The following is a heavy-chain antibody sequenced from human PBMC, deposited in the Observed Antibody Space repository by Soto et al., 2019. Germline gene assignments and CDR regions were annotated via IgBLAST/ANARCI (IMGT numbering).Heavy chain of an antibody. Sequence: ASVKVSCKVSGYTLTELSMHWVRQAPGKGLEWMGGFDPEDGETIYAQKFQGRVTMTEDTSTDTAYMELSSLRSEDTAVYYCATYRDVLDAFDIWGQGTMVTVSS. CDR1: GYTLTELS. J-gene: IGHJ3*02. CDR3: ATYRDVLDAFDI. CDR2: FDPEDGET. D-gene: IGHD2-8*01. V-gene: IGHV1-24*01.